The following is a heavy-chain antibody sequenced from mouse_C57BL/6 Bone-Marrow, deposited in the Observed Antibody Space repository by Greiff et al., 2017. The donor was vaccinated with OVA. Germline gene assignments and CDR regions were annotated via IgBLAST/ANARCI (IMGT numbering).Heavy chain of an antibody. D-gene: IGHD3-2*02. CDR2: ISDGGSYT. J-gene: IGHJ4*01. Sequence: EVQGVESGGGLVKPGGSLKLSCAASGFTFSSYAMSWVRQTPEKRLEWVATISDGGSYTYYPDKVKGRFTISRDNAKNNLYLQMSHLESEDTAMYYCARGGSSGYAYAMDDWGQGTSVTVSS. CDR1: GFTFSSYA. CDR3: ARGGSSGYAYAMDD. V-gene: IGHV5-4*01.